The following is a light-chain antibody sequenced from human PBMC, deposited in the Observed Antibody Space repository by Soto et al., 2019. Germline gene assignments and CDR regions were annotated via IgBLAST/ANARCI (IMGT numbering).Light chain of an antibody. CDR1: XXHSSYA. CDR2: LNSDGSH. J-gene: IGLJ3*02. Sequence: QLVLTQSPSASASLGXXVKLTCTLXXXHSSYAIEWHQQQPEKGPRYLMKLNSDGSHSKGDGIPDRFSGSSSGAERYLTISSLQSEDEADYYCQTWGTGTWVFGGGTKLTVL. CDR3: QTWGTGTWV. V-gene: IGLV4-69*01.